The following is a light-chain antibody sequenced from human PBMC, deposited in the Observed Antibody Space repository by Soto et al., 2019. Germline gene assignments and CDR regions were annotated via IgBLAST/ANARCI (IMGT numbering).Light chain of an antibody. CDR1: QSDGNY. CDR2: DVS. Sequence: IVLTQSPATLSLSPGERATLSCRASQSDGNYIAWYQQKPGQPPRLLIYDVSTRATGVPSRFRGSGSGTDLTLTISSLEPEDFGFSHCQQRRSWPSMYTFGQGTKLEI. J-gene: IGKJ2*01. CDR3: QQRRSWPSMYT. V-gene: IGKV3-11*01.